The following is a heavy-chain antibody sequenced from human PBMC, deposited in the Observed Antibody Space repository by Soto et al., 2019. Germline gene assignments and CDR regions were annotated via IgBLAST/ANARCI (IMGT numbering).Heavy chain of an antibody. CDR2: IYYSGST. Sequence: ASETLSLTCTVSGGSISSYYWSWIRQPPGKGLEWIGYIYYSGSTNYNPSLKSRVTISVDTSKNQFSLKLSSVTAADTAVYYCARMVGATSSWFDPWGQGTLVTVS. J-gene: IGHJ5*02. CDR1: GGSISSYY. CDR3: ARMVGATSSWFDP. D-gene: IGHD1-26*01. V-gene: IGHV4-59*08.